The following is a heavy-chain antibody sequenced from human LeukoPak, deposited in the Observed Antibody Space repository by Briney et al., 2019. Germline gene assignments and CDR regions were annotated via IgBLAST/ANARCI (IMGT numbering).Heavy chain of an antibody. CDR2: ISSSSSYI. D-gene: IGHD4-17*01. CDR1: GFTFSSYS. CDR3: AILLTTVSLFDY. V-gene: IGHV3-21*01. Sequence: GGSLRLSCAASGFTFSSYSMNWVRQAPGKGLEWVSSISSSSSYIYYADSVKGRFTISRDNAKNSLYLQKNSLKAEDPAVYYCAILLTTVSLFDYWGQGTLVTVSS. J-gene: IGHJ4*02.